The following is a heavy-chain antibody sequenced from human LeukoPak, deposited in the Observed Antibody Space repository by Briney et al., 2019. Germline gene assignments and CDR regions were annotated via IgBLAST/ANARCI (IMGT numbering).Heavy chain of an antibody. CDR1: GGSFSGYY. J-gene: IGHJ4*02. CDR3: ARWGLVGFYFDY. CDR2: INHSGST. D-gene: IGHD2-8*02. Sequence: SETLSLTCAVYGGSFSGYYWSWIRQPPGKGLEWIGEINHSGSTNYNPSLKSRVTISVDTSKNQFSLKLSSVTAADTAVYYCARWGLVGFYFDYWGQGTLVTVSS. V-gene: IGHV4-34*01.